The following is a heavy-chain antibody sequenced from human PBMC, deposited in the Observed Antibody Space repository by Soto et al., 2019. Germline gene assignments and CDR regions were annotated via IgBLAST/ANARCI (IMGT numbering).Heavy chain of an antibody. CDR1: GVTFSSYA. J-gene: IGHJ4*02. Sequence: EVQLLESGGGLVQPGGSLRLSCAASGVTFSSYAMSWVRQAPGKGLEWVSAISGSGGSTYYADSVKGRFTISRDNSKNTLYLQMNSLRAEDTAVYYCAKVVSGSYLIPPVYWGQGTLVTVSS. D-gene: IGHD1-26*01. CDR2: ISGSGGST. V-gene: IGHV3-23*01. CDR3: AKVVSGSYLIPPVY.